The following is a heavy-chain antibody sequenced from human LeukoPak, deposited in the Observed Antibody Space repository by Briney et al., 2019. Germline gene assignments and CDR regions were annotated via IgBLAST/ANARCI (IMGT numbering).Heavy chain of an antibody. Sequence: SETLSLTCTVSGGSISSYYWSWIRQPAGKGLEWIGRIYISGSTNYNPSLKSRVTMSVDTSKNQFSLKLSSVTAADTAVYYCARGCRDGYSNYWYFDLWGRCTLVTVSS. CDR1: GGSISSYY. D-gene: IGHD5-24*01. CDR3: ARGCRDGYSNYWYFDL. CDR2: IYISGST. V-gene: IGHV4-4*07. J-gene: IGHJ2*01.